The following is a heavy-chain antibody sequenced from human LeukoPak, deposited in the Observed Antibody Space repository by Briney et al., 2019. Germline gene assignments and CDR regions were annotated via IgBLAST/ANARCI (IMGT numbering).Heavy chain of an antibody. J-gene: IGHJ4*02. D-gene: IGHD6-19*01. CDR1: GFTFSDYY. Sequence: GGSLRLSCAASGFTFSDYYMSWIRQAPGKGLEWVSYISSSGNSIYYADSVKGRFTISRDNAKNSLYLQMNSLRAEETAVYYCARDRGAVTGGFDYWGQGTLVTVSS. V-gene: IGHV3-11*01. CDR3: ARDRGAVTGGFDY. CDR2: ISSSGNSI.